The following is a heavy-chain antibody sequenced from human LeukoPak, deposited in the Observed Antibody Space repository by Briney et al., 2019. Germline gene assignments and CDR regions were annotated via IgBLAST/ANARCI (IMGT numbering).Heavy chain of an antibody. CDR3: ARDPVNAPEAGYSYSYWYFDL. D-gene: IGHD5-18*01. J-gene: IGHJ2*01. Sequence: ASVKVSCKASGYTFTSYYMHWVRQAPGQGLEWMGIINPSGGSTSYAQKFQGRVTMTRDMSTSTVYMELSSLRSEDTAVYYCARDPVNAPEAGYSYSYWYFDLWGRGTLVTVSS. CDR1: GYTFTSYY. CDR2: INPSGGST. V-gene: IGHV1-46*01.